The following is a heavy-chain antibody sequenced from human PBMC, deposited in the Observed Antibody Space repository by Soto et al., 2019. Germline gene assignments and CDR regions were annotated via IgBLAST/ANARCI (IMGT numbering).Heavy chain of an antibody. V-gene: IGHV3-33*08. Sequence: QVQLVESGGGVVQPGGSLRLSCAASASIFKGHGMHWVRQAPGKGLEWVAIIRYDGSDEHYGDSVKGRFTISRDNSKNMLYLQMNSLRAEDTPVYYCARDGVGATTFFGFLDYWGQGTLVTVSS. CDR1: ASIFKGHG. CDR3: ARDGVGATTFFGFLDY. J-gene: IGHJ4*02. D-gene: IGHD1-26*01. CDR2: IRYDGSDE.